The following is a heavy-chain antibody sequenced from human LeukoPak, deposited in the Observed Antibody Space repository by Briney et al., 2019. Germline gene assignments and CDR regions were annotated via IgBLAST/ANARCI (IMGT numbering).Heavy chain of an antibody. V-gene: IGHV4-59*12. Sequence: PSETLSLTCTVSGGSISSYYWSWIRQPPGKGLEWIGYIYYSGSTNYNPSLKSRVTISVDTSKNQFSLKLSSVTAADTAVYYCATLAGAGYYRNDWFDPWGQGTLVTVSS. CDR3: ATLAGAGYYRNDWFDP. CDR1: GGSISSYY. D-gene: IGHD3-9*01. CDR2: IYYSGST. J-gene: IGHJ5*02.